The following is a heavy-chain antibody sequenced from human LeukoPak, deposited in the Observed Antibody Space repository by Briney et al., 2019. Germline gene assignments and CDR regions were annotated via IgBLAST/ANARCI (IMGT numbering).Heavy chain of an antibody. D-gene: IGHD3-10*01. V-gene: IGHV5-51*01. J-gene: IGHJ4*02. CDR1: GYTFPNYW. CDR3: ARLENYYGSFDY. Sequence: GESLKISCKASGYTFPNYWIAWVRQMPGKGLEWMGIIYPGDSDTRYSPSFQGQVTLSADKSISTTYLQWSSLQASDTAMYYCARLENYYGSFDYWGQGTLVTVSS. CDR2: IYPGDSDT.